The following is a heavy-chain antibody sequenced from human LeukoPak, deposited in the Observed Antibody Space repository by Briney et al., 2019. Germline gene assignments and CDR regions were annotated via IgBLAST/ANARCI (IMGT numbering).Heavy chain of an antibody. J-gene: IGHJ4*02. V-gene: IGHV4-39*01. CDR2: IYYSGST. Sequence: SETLSLTCTVSGGSISSSSYYWGWIRQPPGKGLEWIGSIYYSGSTYYNPSLKSRVTISVDTPKNQFSLKLSSVTAADTAVHYCARLYGDFLFDYWGQGTLVTVSS. D-gene: IGHD4-17*01. CDR3: ARLYGDFLFDY. CDR1: GGSISSSSYY.